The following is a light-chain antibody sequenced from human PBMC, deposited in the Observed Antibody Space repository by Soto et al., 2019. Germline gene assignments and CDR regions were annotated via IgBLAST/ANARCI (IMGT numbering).Light chain of an antibody. CDR2: DAS. CDR3: QQYNNSPFT. CDR1: HSVTST. Sequence: IVMTQSPATXSVSAGERATLSXXASHSVTSTLASYQQKPGQAPRLIIYDASTRATGVPARFSGSGSGTDFTLTISSLQSEDFAVYYCQQYNNSPFTLGPGTKVDI. V-gene: IGKV3-15*01. J-gene: IGKJ3*01.